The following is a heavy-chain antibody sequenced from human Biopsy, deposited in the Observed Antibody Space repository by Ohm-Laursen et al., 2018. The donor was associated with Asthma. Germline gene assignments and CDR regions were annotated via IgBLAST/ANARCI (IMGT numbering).Heavy chain of an antibody. V-gene: IGHV1-69*13. Sequence: SVKVSCKPLGGTFNTYVIGWVRQAPGQGLEWMGGTNSVFGTTTYPQKFQDRVTITADDSTSTVYMELSCLRSEDTAVYYCARKAGSCISRTFYSLDFWGQGTLVTVPS. D-gene: IGHD2/OR15-2a*01. CDR3: ARKAGSCISRTFYSLDF. CDR1: GGTFNTYV. CDR2: TNSVFGTT. J-gene: IGHJ4*02.